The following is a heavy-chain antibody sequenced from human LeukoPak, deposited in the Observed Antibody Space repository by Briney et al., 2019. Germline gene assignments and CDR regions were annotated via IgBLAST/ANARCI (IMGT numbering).Heavy chain of an antibody. Sequence: ASVKVSCKASGYTFTSYYMHWVRQPPGQGLEWMGIINPSGGSTSYAQMFQGRDTMSRDTSTSTVYMELSSLRSEDTAVYYCARGSSSYRIPSDYWGQGTLVTVSS. CDR1: GYTFTSYY. V-gene: IGHV1-46*03. CDR2: INPSGGST. CDR3: ARGSSSYRIPSDY. J-gene: IGHJ4*02. D-gene: IGHD6-6*01.